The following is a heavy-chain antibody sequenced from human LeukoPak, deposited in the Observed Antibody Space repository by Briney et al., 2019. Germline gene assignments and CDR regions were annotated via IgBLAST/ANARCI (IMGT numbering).Heavy chain of an antibody. CDR2: ISWDGGST. CDR1: GFTFDDYT. V-gene: IGHV3-43*01. Sequence: GGSLRLSCAASGFTFDDYTMHWVRQPPGKGLEWVSLISWDGGSTYYADSVKGRFTISRDNSKNSLSLEMSSLRTEDTALYYCAKDGKNHFDYWGQGTLVTVSS. J-gene: IGHJ4*02. D-gene: IGHD1-14*01. CDR3: AKDGKNHFDY.